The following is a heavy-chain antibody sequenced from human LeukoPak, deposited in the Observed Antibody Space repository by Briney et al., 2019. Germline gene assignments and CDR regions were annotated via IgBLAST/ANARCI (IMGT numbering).Heavy chain of an antibody. J-gene: IGHJ3*02. CDR1: GYTLTQLS. D-gene: IGHD4-23*01. Sequence: ASVKVSCKVSGYTLTQLSMHWVRQAPGKGLEWMGGFDPEDGETIYAQKFQGRVTMTEDTSTETPHMELRSLRSEDTALYYCAAAVRWFDDFDIWGQGTMVTVSS. CDR3: AAAVRWFDDFDI. CDR2: FDPEDGET. V-gene: IGHV1-24*01.